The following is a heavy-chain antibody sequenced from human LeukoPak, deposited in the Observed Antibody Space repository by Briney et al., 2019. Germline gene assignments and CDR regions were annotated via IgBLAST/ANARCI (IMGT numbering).Heavy chain of an antibody. Sequence: AGESLRLSCAASGFTFDTYDMNWVRQAPGKGLEWVSSISRSSSFIYYADSVKGRFTSSRDNSKNTLYLQMNSLRAEDTAVYYCAREIRSGSLYYFDYWGQGTLVTVSS. J-gene: IGHJ4*02. CDR1: GFTFDTYD. D-gene: IGHD1-26*01. V-gene: IGHV3-21*04. CDR3: AREIRSGSLYYFDY. CDR2: ISRSSSFI.